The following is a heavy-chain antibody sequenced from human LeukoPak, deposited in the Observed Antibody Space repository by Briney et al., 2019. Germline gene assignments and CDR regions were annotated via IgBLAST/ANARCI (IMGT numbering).Heavy chain of an antibody. CDR1: GFTFSSYE. J-gene: IGHJ4*02. Sequence: GGTLRLSCAASGFTFSSYEMNWVRQAPGKGLEWVSYISSSGSTIYYADSVKGRFTISRDNAKNSLYLQMNSLRAEDTAVYYCARDGGPQWLVQTFDYWGQGTLVTVSS. D-gene: IGHD6-19*01. CDR2: ISSSGSTI. CDR3: ARDGGPQWLVQTFDY. V-gene: IGHV3-48*03.